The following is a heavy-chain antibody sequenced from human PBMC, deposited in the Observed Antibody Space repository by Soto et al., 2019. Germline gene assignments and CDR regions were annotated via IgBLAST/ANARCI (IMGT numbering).Heavy chain of an antibody. D-gene: IGHD3-10*01. CDR1: GFTFNHYA. CDR3: AKDRGAFWGFTN. J-gene: IGHJ4*02. CDR2: ISGSGDKT. V-gene: IGHV3-23*01. Sequence: EVQLLESGGGLVHPGGSLRLSCAASGFTFNHYAMSWVRQAPGKGLEWVSAISGSGDKTYHADSLKGRLAISRDNSKNTLFLQLNNLSADDPAVYYCAKDRGAFWGFTNWGLGTLVTVSS.